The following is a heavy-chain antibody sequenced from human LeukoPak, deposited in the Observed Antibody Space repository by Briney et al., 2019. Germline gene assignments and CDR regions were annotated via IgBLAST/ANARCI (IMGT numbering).Heavy chain of an antibody. CDR3: ARSHQNYYYGSGSYYAFDP. CDR2: INTNTGNP. D-gene: IGHD3-10*01. Sequence: ASVKVSCKASGYTFTSYAMNWVRQAPGQGLEWMGWINTNTGNPTYAQGFTGRFVFSLDTSVSTAYLQISSLKAEDTAAYYCARSHQNYYYGSGSYYAFDPWGQGTLVTVSS. J-gene: IGHJ5*02. CDR1: GYTFTSYA. V-gene: IGHV7-4-1*02.